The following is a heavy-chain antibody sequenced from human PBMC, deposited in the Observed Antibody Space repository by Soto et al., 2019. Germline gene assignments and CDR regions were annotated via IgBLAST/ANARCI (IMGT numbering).Heavy chain of an antibody. CDR3: ARCQQFSDLLAS. D-gene: IGHD3-3*01. CDR2: VYSSGGT. J-gene: IGHJ1*01. V-gene: IGHV4-4*07. CDR1: GGSMSRYY. Sequence: SETLSLTCSVSGGSMSRYYWTWIRQPAGKGLEWIGRVYSSGGTHYNSSLKSRVTISLDTSKNQFSLRLISVTAADTAVYYCARCQQFSDLLASRAQGTFVTVSA.